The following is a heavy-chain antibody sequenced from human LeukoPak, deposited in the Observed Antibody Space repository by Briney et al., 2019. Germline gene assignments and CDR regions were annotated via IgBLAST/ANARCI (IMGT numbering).Heavy chain of an antibody. CDR3: AKVGMATVAFDI. CDR2: ISGSGGST. CDR1: GFTLSSYA. V-gene: IGHV3-23*01. J-gene: IGHJ3*02. Sequence: GGSLRLSCAASGFTLSSYAMSWVRQAPGKGLEWVSAISGSGGSTYYADSVKGRFTISRDNSKNTLYLQMNSLRAEDTAVYYCAKVGMATVAFDIWGQGTMVTVSS. D-gene: IGHD5-12*01.